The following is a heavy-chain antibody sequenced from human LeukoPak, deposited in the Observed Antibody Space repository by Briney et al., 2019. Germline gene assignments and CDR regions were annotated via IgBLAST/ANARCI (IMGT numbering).Heavy chain of an antibody. J-gene: IGHJ4*02. V-gene: IGHV3-23*01. CDR3: AKDSEYQLLVFDY. CDR1: GFTFSSYA. D-gene: IGHD2-2*01. Sequence: PGGSLRLSCAASGFTFSSYAMIWVRQAPGKGLEWVSAISGSGGSTYYADSVKGRFTISRDNSKNTLYLQMNSLRAEDTAVYYCAKDSEYQLLVFDYWGQGTLVTVSS. CDR2: ISGSGGST.